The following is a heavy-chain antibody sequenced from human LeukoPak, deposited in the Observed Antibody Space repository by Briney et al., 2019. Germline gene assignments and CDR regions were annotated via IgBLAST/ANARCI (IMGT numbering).Heavy chain of an antibody. Sequence: GGSLRLSCAASGFTVSSNYMSWVRQAPGKGLEWVSVIYSGGSTYYADSVKGRFTISRDNSKNTLYLQMNSQRAEDTAVYYCARQVDTAMVRFDYWGQGTLVALSS. CDR2: IYSGGST. J-gene: IGHJ4*02. V-gene: IGHV3-53*01. CDR1: GFTVSSNY. CDR3: ARQVDTAMVRFDY. D-gene: IGHD5-18*01.